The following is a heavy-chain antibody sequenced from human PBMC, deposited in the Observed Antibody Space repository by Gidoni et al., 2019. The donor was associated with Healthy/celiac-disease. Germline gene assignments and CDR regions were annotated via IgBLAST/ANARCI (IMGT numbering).Heavy chain of an antibody. CDR3: AGAPGGITMVRGDYYYGMDV. J-gene: IGHJ6*02. CDR2: IYHSGST. D-gene: IGHD3-10*01. CDR1: GYSISSGYY. V-gene: IGHV4-38-2*02. Sequence: QVQLQESGPGLVKPSETLSLTCTVSGYSISSGYYWGWIRQPPGKGLEWIGSIYHSGSTYYNPSLKSRVTISVDTSKNQFSLKLSSVTAADTAVYYCAGAPGGITMVRGDYYYGMDVWGQGTTVTVSS.